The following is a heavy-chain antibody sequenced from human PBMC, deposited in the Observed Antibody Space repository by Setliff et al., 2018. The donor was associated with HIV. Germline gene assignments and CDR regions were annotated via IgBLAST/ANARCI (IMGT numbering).Heavy chain of an antibody. D-gene: IGHD2-15*01. CDR2: IYQSGNT. V-gene: IGHV4-38-2*01. CDR1: GYSISSGFY. Sequence: PSETLSLTCAVSGYSISSGFYWSWMRQPPGKGLEWIGSIYQSGNTNYNPSLESRLTISVDTAKNQFSLKLSSVTAADKAGYYCAAATTLLSPRAWGQGTLVTVSS. J-gene: IGHJ5*02. CDR3: AAATTLLSPRA.